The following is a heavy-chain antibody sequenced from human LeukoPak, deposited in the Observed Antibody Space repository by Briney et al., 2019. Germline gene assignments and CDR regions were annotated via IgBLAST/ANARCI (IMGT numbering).Heavy chain of an antibody. V-gene: IGHV3-23*01. Sequence: PGGSLRLSCAASGFTFSNYAMSWVRQAPGKGLQWVTSISGSGDSTYYADSVKGRFTISRDNSKNTLHLQMNNLRADDTAVYYCVEDVVVVVAAKPGIWGQGTLVTVSS. D-gene: IGHD2-15*01. CDR3: VEDVVVVVAAKPGI. CDR2: ISGSGDST. J-gene: IGHJ4*02. CDR1: GFTFSNYA.